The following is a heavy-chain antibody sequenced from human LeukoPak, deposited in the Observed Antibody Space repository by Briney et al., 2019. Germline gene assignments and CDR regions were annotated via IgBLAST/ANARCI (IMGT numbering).Heavy chain of an antibody. CDR1: GYTFTGYY. V-gene: IGHV1-2*02. CDR2: INPHSGGT. J-gene: IGHJ4*02. D-gene: IGHD3-22*01. CDR3: ARDWRFFDNSGYYCLDY. Sequence: ASVKVSCKASGYTFTGYYIHWVRQAPGQGLERMGWINPHSGGTNYAQKFQGGVTMTRDTSITTAYMELSSLRSDDTAVYYCARDWRFFDNSGYYCLDYWGQGTLVTVSS.